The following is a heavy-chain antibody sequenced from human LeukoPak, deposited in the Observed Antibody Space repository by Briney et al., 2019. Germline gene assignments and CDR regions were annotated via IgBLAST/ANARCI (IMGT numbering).Heavy chain of an antibody. J-gene: IGHJ1*01. Sequence: SVKVSCEASGGTFSSYAISWVRQAPGQGLEWMGGIIPIFGTANYAQKFQGRVTITADESTSTAYMELSSLRSEDTAVYYCATTDGSSWYWEGPKYFQHWGQGTLVTVSS. CDR2: IIPIFGTA. CDR3: ATTDGSSWYWEGPKYFQH. CDR1: GGTFSSYA. D-gene: IGHD6-13*01. V-gene: IGHV1-69*13.